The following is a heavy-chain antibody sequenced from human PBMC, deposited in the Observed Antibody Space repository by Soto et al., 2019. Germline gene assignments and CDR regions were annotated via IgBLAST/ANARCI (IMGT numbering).Heavy chain of an antibody. V-gene: IGHV4-31*03. CDR1: GASISSDDFY. Sequence: QVQLQESGPGLVKPSQTLSLTCLVSGASISSDDFYWTWIRQHPGKGLEWVGYISYSGSNYFNPSLRGRMSMSLDTSTNQVSLTVSSVTAADTAVYYCARLKTIIGVVNQSWFDPWGQGTLVTVSS. J-gene: IGHJ5*02. CDR3: ARLKTIIGVVNQSWFDP. D-gene: IGHD3-3*01. CDR2: ISYSGSN.